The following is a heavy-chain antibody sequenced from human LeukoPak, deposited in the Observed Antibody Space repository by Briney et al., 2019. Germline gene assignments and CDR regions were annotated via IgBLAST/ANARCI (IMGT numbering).Heavy chain of an antibody. V-gene: IGHV5-51*01. J-gene: IGHJ5*02. CDR1: GYSFTSHW. D-gene: IGHD6-13*01. Sequence: GESLKIFCKGSGYSFTSHWIGWVRQMPGKGLEWMGIIYPGDSDTRYSPSFQGQVTISADKSISTAYLQWSSLKASDTAMYYCARLKWQQQLVRWFDPWGQGTLVTVSS. CDR3: ARLKWQQQLVRWFDP. CDR2: IYPGDSDT.